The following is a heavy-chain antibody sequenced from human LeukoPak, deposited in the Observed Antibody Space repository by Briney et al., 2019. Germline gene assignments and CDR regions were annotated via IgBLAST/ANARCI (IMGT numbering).Heavy chain of an antibody. Sequence: GASVKVSCKASGYTFTSYDINWVRQATGQGLEWMGWMNPNSGNTGYAQKFQGRVTMTRNTSISTAYMELSSLRSEDTAVYYCARGSRLWFGESPWGMDVWGQGTTVTVSS. J-gene: IGHJ6*02. CDR3: ARGSRLWFGESPWGMDV. CDR1: GYTFTSYD. V-gene: IGHV1-8*01. CDR2: MNPNSGNT. D-gene: IGHD3-10*01.